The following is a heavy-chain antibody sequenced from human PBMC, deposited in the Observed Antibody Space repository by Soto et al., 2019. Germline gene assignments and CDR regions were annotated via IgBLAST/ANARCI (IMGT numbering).Heavy chain of an antibody. V-gene: IGHV3-66*01. CDR1: GFTVRSND. CDR3: ARDFVVGGPTINYYYGMDV. D-gene: IGHD1-26*01. CDR2: IYSAGNT. J-gene: IGHJ6*02. Sequence: GGSLRLSCAASGFTVRSNDMSWVRQAPGKGLEWISIIYSAGNTYYADSVKGRFTISRDNSKNTLYLQMNSLGAEDTAVYYCARDFVVGGPTINYYYGMDVWGQGTTVTVSS.